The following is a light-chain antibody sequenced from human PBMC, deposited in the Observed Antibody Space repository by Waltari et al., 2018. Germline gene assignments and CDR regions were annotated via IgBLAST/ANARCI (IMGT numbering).Light chain of an antibody. Sequence: DIQMTQSPSTVSASVGDRVTITCRASQSINSWLAWYQQNPGKAPKLLLYKASTLESGVPSRFSGSGSGTEFTLTISSLQPDDFATYYCHKYNSYSEFGQGTKVEVK. CDR3: HKYNSYSE. J-gene: IGKJ1*01. CDR2: KAS. CDR1: QSINSW. V-gene: IGKV1-5*03.